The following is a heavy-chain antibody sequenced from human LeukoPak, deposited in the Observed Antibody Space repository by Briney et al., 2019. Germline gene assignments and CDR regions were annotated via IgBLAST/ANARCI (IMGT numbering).Heavy chain of an antibody. J-gene: IGHJ4*02. D-gene: IGHD3-10*01. CDR3: ASLRGVNR. V-gene: IGHV3-11*01. CDR1: GFTFSDYY. Sequence: PGGSLRLSCAASGFTFSDYYMSWIRQPPGKGLEWVSCISSSGTTIYYADSVRGRFTVSRDNAKNSLYLQMDSLSAEDTAVYYCASLRGVNRWGQGTLVTVSS. CDR2: ISSSGTTI.